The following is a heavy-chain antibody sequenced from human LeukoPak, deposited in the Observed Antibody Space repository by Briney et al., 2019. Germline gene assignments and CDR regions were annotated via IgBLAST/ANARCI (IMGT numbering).Heavy chain of an antibody. CDR2: DSGSGRST. V-gene: IGHV3-23*01. J-gene: IGHJ4*02. Sequence: PGGSLRLSCAASGFTFYNYAMNWVRQAPGKGLEWVSGDSGSGRSTYYADSVKGRFTISRDDSKNTLYLQMNSLRLEDTAIYYCARDHYDLWSGFYDYFDYWGQGTQVTVSS. D-gene: IGHD3-3*01. CDR3: ARDHYDLWSGFYDYFDY. CDR1: GFTFYNYA.